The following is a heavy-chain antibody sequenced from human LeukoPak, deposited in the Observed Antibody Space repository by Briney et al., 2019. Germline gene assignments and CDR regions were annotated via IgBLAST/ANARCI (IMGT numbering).Heavy chain of an antibody. J-gene: IGHJ3*02. Sequence: PSETLSLTCSVSGGSISSSSYYWGWIRQPPGKGLEWIGSIYYSGSTYYNPSLKSRVTMSVDTSKNQFSLKLSSVAAADTAVYYCARRYYDFWSGYSEYDAFDIWGQGTMVTVSS. CDR1: GGSISSSSYY. CDR2: IYYSGST. CDR3: ARRYYDFWSGYSEYDAFDI. V-gene: IGHV4-39*07. D-gene: IGHD3-3*01.